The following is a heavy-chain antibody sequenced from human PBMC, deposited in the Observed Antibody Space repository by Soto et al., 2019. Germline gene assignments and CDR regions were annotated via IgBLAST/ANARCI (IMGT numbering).Heavy chain of an antibody. J-gene: IGHJ6*02. D-gene: IGHD3-10*01. CDR3: ARGPGSPRYYNGMDV. Sequence: GGSLRLSCAVSWFTLSNNEMYWVREAKGESLERVSAIGIGGGTYYHSSVKGRFTISIHSAKYSLYLQLNILSVGATAVYYWARGPGSPRYYNGMDVWGQGTTVTVSS. V-gene: IGHV3-13*01. CDR2: IGIGGGT. CDR1: WFTLSNNE.